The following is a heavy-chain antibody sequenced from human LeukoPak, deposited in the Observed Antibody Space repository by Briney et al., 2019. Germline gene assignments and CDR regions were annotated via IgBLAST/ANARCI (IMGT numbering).Heavy chain of an antibody. V-gene: IGHV1-18*01. CDR2: ISAYNGNT. D-gene: IGHD1-26*01. CDR3: ARGLGGSGSYFLTFDY. Sequence: EASVKVSCKASGYTFTSYSINWVRQAPGQGLEWMGGISAYNGNTKYAQKVQGRVTMTTDTSTSTAYMELRSLRSDDTAVYYCARGLGGSGSYFLTFDYWGQGTLVTVSS. J-gene: IGHJ4*02. CDR1: GYTFTSYS.